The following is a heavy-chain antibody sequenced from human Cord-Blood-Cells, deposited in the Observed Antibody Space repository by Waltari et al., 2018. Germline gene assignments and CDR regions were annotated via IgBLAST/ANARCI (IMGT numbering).Heavy chain of an antibody. CDR1: GGSISSGGYY. CDR2: IYYSGST. D-gene: IGHD5-12*01. V-gene: IGHV4-31*03. Sequence: QVQLQESGPGLVKPSQTLSLTCTVSGGSISSGGYYCSWIRQHPGKGLEWIGYIYYSGSTYYNPSLKSRVTISVDTSKNQFSLKLSSVTAADTAVYYCARDSLRLRPDAFDIWGQGTMVTVSS. J-gene: IGHJ3*02. CDR3: ARDSLRLRPDAFDI.